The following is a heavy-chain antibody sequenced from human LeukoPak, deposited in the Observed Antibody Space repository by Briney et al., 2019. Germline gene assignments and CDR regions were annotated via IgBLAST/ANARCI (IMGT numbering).Heavy chain of an antibody. J-gene: IGHJ4*02. CDR1: GFTFDDYG. D-gene: IGHD2-15*01. CDR2: INWNGGST. CDR3: ARPELPGWSVFFDF. V-gene: IGHV3-20*04. Sequence: PGGSLRLSCAASGFTFDDYGMSWVRQAPGKGLEWVSGINWNGGSTGYADSVKGRFTISRDNAEKSLYLQMNSLRAEDTAVYYCARPELPGWSVFFDFWGQGTLVTVSS.